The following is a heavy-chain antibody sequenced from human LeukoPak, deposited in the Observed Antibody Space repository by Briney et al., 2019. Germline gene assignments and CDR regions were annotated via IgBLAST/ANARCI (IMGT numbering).Heavy chain of an antibody. CDR2: INPNSGGT. CDR3: ARGLDCTNGVCPNYYYYYMDV. D-gene: IGHD2-8*01. J-gene: IGHJ6*03. Sequence: ASVKVSCKASGYTFTGYYMHWVRQAPGQGLEWMGRINPNSGGTNYAQKFQGRVTMTRDTSISTAYMELSRLRSDDTAVYYCARGLDCTNGVCPNYYYYYMDVWAKGPRSPSP. CDR1: GYTFTGYY. V-gene: IGHV1-2*06.